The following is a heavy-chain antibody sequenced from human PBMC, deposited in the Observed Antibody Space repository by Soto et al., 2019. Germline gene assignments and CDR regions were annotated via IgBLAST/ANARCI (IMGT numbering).Heavy chain of an antibody. J-gene: IGHJ4*02. D-gene: IGHD6-19*01. Sequence: SETLSLTCTVCGGCISSYYWRWIRQPAGKGLEWIGRIYNSGSTNYNTYLKSRVTMSVDTSKKQCSLKLSSVTAADTAVYYCARAGEGSGWYSFDYWGQGTLVTVSS. CDR1: GGCISSYY. CDR2: IYNSGST. V-gene: IGHV4-4*07. CDR3: ARAGEGSGWYSFDY.